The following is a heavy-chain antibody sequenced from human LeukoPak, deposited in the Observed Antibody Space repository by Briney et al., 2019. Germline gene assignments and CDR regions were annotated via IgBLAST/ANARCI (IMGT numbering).Heavy chain of an antibody. CDR1: GGTFSCYA. Sequence: ASVKVSCKASGGTFSCYAISWVRQAPRQGLEWMGGIIPIFGTANYAQKFQGRVTITTDESTSTAYMELSSLRSEDTAVYYCASRARYSSSPGAFDIWGQETMVTVAS. J-gene: IGHJ3*02. CDR2: IIPIFGTA. V-gene: IGHV1-69*05. CDR3: ASRARYSSSPGAFDI. D-gene: IGHD6-6*01.